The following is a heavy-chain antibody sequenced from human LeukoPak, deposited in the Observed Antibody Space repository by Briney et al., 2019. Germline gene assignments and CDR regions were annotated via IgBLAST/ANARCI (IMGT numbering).Heavy chain of an antibody. CDR1: GVTFSSNW. V-gene: IGHV3-74*01. J-gene: IGHJ4*02. D-gene: IGHD3-22*01. Sequence: SGGSLRLSCAASGVTFSSNWMHWVRQAPGKGLVWVSRINTDGSRTSYADSVKGRFTVSRDNAKNTLYLQRNSLTAEDTAVYYCATYYDTSAYTFDCRGQGTLVTVSS. CDR2: INTDGSRT. CDR3: ATYYDTSAYTFDC.